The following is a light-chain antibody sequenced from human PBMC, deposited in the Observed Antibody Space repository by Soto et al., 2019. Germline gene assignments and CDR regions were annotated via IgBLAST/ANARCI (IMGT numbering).Light chain of an antibody. V-gene: IGLV2-14*01. Sequence: QSVLTQPASVSGSPGQSITISCTGTSSDIGGFYYVSWYQHHPGKDPKLMIYQVSNRPSGVSNRFSGSKSGNTASLTISGLQAEDEADYYCSSYRSSTTYVFGTGTKVTVL. CDR3: SSYRSSTTYV. J-gene: IGLJ1*01. CDR2: QVS. CDR1: SSDIGGFYY.